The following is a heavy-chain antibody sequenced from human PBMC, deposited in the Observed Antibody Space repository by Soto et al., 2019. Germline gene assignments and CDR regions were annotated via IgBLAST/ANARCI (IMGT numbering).Heavy chain of an antibody. D-gene: IGHD3-10*01. V-gene: IGHV4-30-4*01. J-gene: IGHJ4*02. CDR1: GGSISSGDYY. Sequence: SETLSLTCTVSGGSISSGDYYWSWIRQPPGKGLEWIGYIYYSGSTYYNPSLKSPVTISVDTSKNQFSLKLSSVTAADTAVYYCASRKSSPYFDYWGQGTLVTVSS. CDR3: ASRKSSPYFDY. CDR2: IYYSGST.